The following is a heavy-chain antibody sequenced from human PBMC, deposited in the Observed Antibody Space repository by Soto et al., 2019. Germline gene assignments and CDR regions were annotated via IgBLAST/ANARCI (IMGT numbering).Heavy chain of an antibody. V-gene: IGHV3-23*01. CDR2: ISGSGGST. CDR1: GFTFSSYS. D-gene: IGHD5-12*01. Sequence: PGGSLRLSCAASGFTFSSYSMNWVRQAPGKGLEWVSAISGSGGSTYYADSVKGRFTISRDNSKNTLYLQMNSLRAEDTAVYYCGRRDGYLTYYYGMDVWGQGTTVTVSS. J-gene: IGHJ6*02. CDR3: GRRDGYLTYYYGMDV.